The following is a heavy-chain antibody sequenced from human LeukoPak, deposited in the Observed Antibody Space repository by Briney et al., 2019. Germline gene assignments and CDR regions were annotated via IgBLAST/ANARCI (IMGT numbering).Heavy chain of an antibody. D-gene: IGHD2-2*03. J-gene: IGHJ6*03. CDR3: ARRSGYCSSTSCRIRGGNCYYYMDV. Sequence: PSETLSLTCTVSGGSISSSSYYWGWIRQPPGKGLEWIGSIYYSGSTYYNPSLKSRVTISVDTSKNQFSLKLSSVTAADTAVYCCARRSGYCSSTSCRIRGGNCYYYMDVWGKGTTVTVSS. CDR2: IYYSGST. V-gene: IGHV4-39*01. CDR1: GGSISSSSYY.